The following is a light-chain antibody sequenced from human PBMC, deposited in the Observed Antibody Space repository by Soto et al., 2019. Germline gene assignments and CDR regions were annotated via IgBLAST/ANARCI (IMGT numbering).Light chain of an antibody. J-gene: IGLJ3*02. V-gene: IGLV2-8*01. CDR1: SSDVGGYHY. CDR2: EVS. CDR3: SSYAGSNNVV. Sequence: QSALTQPPSASGSPGQSVTLSCTGTSSDVGGYHYVSWYQQHPGKAPKLVIYEVSKRPSGVPDRFSGSQSGNTASLTVSGLQAEDEADYYCSSYAGSNNVVFGGGTQLTVL.